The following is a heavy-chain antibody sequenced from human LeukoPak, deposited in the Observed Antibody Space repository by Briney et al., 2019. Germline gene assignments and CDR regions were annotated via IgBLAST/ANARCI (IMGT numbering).Heavy chain of an antibody. J-gene: IGHJ4*02. CDR1: GGSITSRNW. V-gene: IGHV4-4*02. CDR2: IYQSGST. Sequence: SETLSLTCAVSGGSITSRNWWSWVRQPPGKGLEWIGEIYQSGSTNYNPSLKSRVTISVDKSKNQFSLNLTSVTAADTAVYYCARNGVGRYFDYWGQGTLVTVSS. D-gene: IGHD2-8*01. CDR3: ARNGVGRYFDY.